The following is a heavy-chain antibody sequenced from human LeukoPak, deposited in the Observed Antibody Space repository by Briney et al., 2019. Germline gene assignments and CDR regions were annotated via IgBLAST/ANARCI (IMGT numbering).Heavy chain of an antibody. J-gene: IGHJ4*02. CDR2: IYYSGST. CDR3: ASSLIVVVPAAIHPIDY. CDR1: GGSISIGDYY. D-gene: IGHD2-2*02. V-gene: IGHV4-30-4*08. Sequence: SETLSLTCTVSGGSISIGDYYWSWIRQPPGKGLEWIGYIYYSGSTYYNPSLKSRVTISVDTSKNQFSLKLSSVTAADTAVYYCASSLIVVVPAAIHPIDYWGQGTLVTVSS.